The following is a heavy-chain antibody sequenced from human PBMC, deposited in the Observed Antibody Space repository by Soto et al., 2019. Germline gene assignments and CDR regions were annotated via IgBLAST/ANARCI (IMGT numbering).Heavy chain of an antibody. Sequence: QVQLRESGPGLVKPSDTLSLICTVSGGYISTYYWSWIRQPPGKGLEWIASVYYNGFTNYNPSLMSRVTMSVDTFRNQFSLRLNSITAADTATYYCARVSYDLVYYFDFWGQGTLVTVSS. V-gene: IGHV4-59*07. CDR2: VYYNGFT. J-gene: IGHJ4*02. CDR3: ARVSYDLVYYFDF. CDR1: GGYISTYY. D-gene: IGHD3-16*01.